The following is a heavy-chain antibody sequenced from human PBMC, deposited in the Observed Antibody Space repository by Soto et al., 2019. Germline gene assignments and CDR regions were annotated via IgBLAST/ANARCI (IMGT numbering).Heavy chain of an antibody. CDR2: IIPLLGIA. Sequence: QVQLVQSGAEVKKPGSSVKVSCKASGGTFSSYTISWVRQAPGQGLEWMGRIIPLLGIANYAQKFQGRVTITADKSTSTADMELGRLSAEDTAVYYCARGGRRLRYFVWLLGGSWCDPWGQGTLVSVS. CDR1: GGTFSSYT. D-gene: IGHD3-9*01. V-gene: IGHV1-69*02. CDR3: ARGGRRLRYFVWLLGGSWCDP. J-gene: IGHJ5*02.